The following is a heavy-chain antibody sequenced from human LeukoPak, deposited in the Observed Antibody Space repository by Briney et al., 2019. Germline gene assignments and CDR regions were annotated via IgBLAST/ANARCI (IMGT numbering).Heavy chain of an antibody. J-gene: IGHJ4*02. CDR1: GFTFSTFW. V-gene: IGHV3-7*01. D-gene: IGHD1-1*01. CDR2: IKTDGSEK. CDR3: ARGGTFVSDY. Sequence: GGSLRFSCAASGFTFSTFWMSWVRQAPGKGLEWVANIKTDGSEKYYVDSMKGRFTVSRDNAKNSLYLQMDSLRAEDTAVYYCARGGTFVSDYWGQGTLVTVSS.